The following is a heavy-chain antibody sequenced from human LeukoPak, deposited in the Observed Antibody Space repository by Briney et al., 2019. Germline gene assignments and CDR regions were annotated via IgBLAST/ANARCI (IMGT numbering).Heavy chain of an antibody. J-gene: IGHJ4*02. CDR2: IYSGGST. V-gene: IGHV3-66*01. CDR1: GFTVSSNY. D-gene: IGHD6-13*01. CDR3: ARVAAAGPFDY. Sequence: GWSLRLSCAASGFTVSSNYMIWVRQAPGKGLEWVSVIYSGGSTYYADSVKGRFTISRDNSRNTLYLQMNSLRADDTGVYYCARVAAAGPFDYWGQGTLVTVSS.